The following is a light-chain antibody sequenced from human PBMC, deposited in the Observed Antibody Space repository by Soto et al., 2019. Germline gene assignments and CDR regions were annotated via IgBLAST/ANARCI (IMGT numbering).Light chain of an antibody. Sequence: EIVLTQSPGTLSLSPGERATLSCRASQSVSSSYFAWYQQKPGQAPRLLIYGASSSATGIPDRFSGSGSGTDFTLTISRLEPEDFAVYYCQQYGSSPLTFGGGTKVEIK. V-gene: IGKV3-20*01. CDR2: GAS. J-gene: IGKJ4*01. CDR1: QSVSSSY. CDR3: QQYGSSPLT.